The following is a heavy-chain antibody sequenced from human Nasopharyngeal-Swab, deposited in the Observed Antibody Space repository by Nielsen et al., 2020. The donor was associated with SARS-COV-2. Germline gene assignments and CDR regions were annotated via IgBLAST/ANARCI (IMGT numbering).Heavy chain of an antibody. D-gene: IGHD5-24*01. CDR2: IYHSGST. J-gene: IGHJ4*02. CDR3: ARAVEMAAILDY. V-gene: IGHV4-38-2*01. Sequence: GSLRLSCAVSGYSMNSGSYWGWIRQPPGKGLEWIGSIYHSGSTYYNPSLKSRVTLSIDTSKNQLSLKLSSVTAADTAVYYCARAVEMAAILDYWGQGTLVTVSS. CDR1: GYSMNSGSY.